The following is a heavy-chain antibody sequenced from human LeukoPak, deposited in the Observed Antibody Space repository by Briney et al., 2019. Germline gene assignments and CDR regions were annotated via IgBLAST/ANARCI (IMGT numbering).Heavy chain of an antibody. J-gene: IGHJ4*02. V-gene: IGHV3-21*04. Sequence: GGSLRLSCVASGFTFSRDSMNWVRQAPGKGMEWVSYIDSTSGYIYYADSVKGRFTISRDNAKKSLYLQMNSLGAEDTAVCYCARDTSGSSSTTFFDLWGQGALVTVSS. CDR3: ARDTSGSSSTTFFDL. CDR1: GFTFSRDS. D-gene: IGHD3-10*01. CDR2: IDSTSGYI.